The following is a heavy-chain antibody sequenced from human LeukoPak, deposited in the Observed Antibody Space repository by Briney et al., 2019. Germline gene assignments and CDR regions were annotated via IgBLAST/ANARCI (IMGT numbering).Heavy chain of an antibody. CDR2: IIPILGTA. Sequence: SVKVSCKASGGSFNSYAIMGVRQAPGQGLEWMGGIIPILGTANYAQKFQGRVTITTDESTSTAYMELSSLRSEDTALYYCSSGQRRRFFPSRQVSQYYMAVWGQGTTVTVSS. CDR1: GGSFNSYA. J-gene: IGHJ6*03. CDR3: SSGQRRRFFPSRQVSQYYMAV. D-gene: IGHD2/OR15-2a*01. V-gene: IGHV1-69*05.